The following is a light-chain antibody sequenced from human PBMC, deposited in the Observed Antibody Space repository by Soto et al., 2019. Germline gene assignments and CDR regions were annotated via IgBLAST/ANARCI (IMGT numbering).Light chain of an antibody. Sequence: EIVMTPSPATLSVSPGERATLSCRASQSVSSNLAWYQQKPGQAPRLLIYGASTRATGIPARFSGSGSGTEFTLTISSLQSEDFAVYYCQQYNNWPPDYTFGQGTRLET. CDR2: GAS. J-gene: IGKJ5*01. CDR1: QSVSSN. V-gene: IGKV3-15*01. CDR3: QQYNNWPPDYT.